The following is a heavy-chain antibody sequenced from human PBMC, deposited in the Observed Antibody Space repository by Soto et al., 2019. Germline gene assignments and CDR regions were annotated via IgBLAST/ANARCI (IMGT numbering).Heavy chain of an antibody. D-gene: IGHD3-22*01. CDR3: AIGANYYDSSGYYLGYFQH. J-gene: IGHJ1*01. V-gene: IGHV3-53*01. Sequence: EVQLVESGGGLIQPGGSLRLSCAASGFTVSSNYMSWVRQAPGKGLEWVSVIYSGGSTYYADSVKGRFTISRDNSKNTLDLPMNSLRAEDTALYYCAIGANYYDSSGYYLGYFQHWGQGTLVTVSS. CDR2: IYSGGST. CDR1: GFTVSSNY.